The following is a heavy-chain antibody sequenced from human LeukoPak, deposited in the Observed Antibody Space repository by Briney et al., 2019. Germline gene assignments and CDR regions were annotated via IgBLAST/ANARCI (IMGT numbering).Heavy chain of an antibody. CDR1: GFTFNNYW. J-gene: IGHJ4*02. CDR3: ARDRNGFDF. V-gene: IGHV3-7*03. CDR2: INQDGSEK. Sequence: GGSLRLSCAASGFTFNNYWMSWVRQAPVKGLEWVATINQDGSEKLYVDSVKGRFTISRDNAKNSLYLQMNSLRAEDTAVYYCARDRNGFDFWGQGTLVTVSS. D-gene: IGHD4-17*01.